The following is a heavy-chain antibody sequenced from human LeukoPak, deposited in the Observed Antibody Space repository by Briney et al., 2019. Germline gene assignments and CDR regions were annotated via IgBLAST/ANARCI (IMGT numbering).Heavy chain of an antibody. D-gene: IGHD4-17*01. CDR2: IYYSGST. CDR3: ARLNYGDYTVDY. V-gene: IGHV4-38-2*02. CDR1: GYSISSGYY. Sequence: SETLSLTCTVSGYSISSGYYWGWIRQPPGKGLEWIGSIYYSGSTYYNPSLKSRVTISVDTSKNQFSLKLSSVTAADTAVYYCARLNYGDYTVDYWGQGTLVTVSS. J-gene: IGHJ4*02.